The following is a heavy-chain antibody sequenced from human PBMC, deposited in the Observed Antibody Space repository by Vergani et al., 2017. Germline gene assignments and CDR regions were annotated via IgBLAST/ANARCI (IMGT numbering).Heavy chain of an antibody. CDR3: ARDRSPRIAAVPGMDV. J-gene: IGHJ6*04. D-gene: IGHD6-13*01. CDR1: GYTFTDHY. CDR2: VDPEDGET. Sequence: EVQLVQSGAEVKKPGATMKISCKVSGYTFTDHYMHWVKQAPGKGLEWMGLVDPEDGETIYAEKFKGRVTMTTDTSTSTAYMELRSLRSDDTAVYYCARDRSPRIAAVPGMDVWGKGTTVTVSS. V-gene: IGHV1-69-2*01.